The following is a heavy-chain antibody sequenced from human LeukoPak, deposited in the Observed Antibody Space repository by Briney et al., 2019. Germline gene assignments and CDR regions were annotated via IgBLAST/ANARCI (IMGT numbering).Heavy chain of an antibody. CDR3: ARCPRGMELEDWFDP. CDR2: ILPIFGTA. CDR1: GGTFSSYA. Sequence: GASVKVSCKASGGTFSSYAISWVRQAPGQGLEWMGGILPIFGTANYAQKFQGRVTITTDESTSTAYMELSSLRSEDTAVYYCARCPRGMELEDWFDPWGQGTLVTVSS. D-gene: IGHD1-1*01. V-gene: IGHV1-69*05. J-gene: IGHJ5*02.